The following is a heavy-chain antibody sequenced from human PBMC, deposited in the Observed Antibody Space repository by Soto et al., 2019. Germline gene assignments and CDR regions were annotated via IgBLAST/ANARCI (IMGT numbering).Heavy chain of an antibody. V-gene: IGHV4-59*01. D-gene: IGHD3-22*01. J-gene: IGHJ4*02. CDR1: GGSISSYY. CDR2: IYYSGST. Sequence: SETLSLTCTVSGGSISSYYWSWIRQPPGKGLEWIGYIYYSGSTNYNPSLKSRVTISVDTSKNQFSLKLSSVTAADTAVYYCARAHIDSSGYYYWGQGTLVTVSS. CDR3: ARAHIDSSGYYY.